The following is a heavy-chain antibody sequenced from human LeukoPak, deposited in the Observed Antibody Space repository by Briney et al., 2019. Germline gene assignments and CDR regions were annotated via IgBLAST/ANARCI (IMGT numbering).Heavy chain of an antibody. CDR2: IRYDGSNK. J-gene: IGHJ5*02. D-gene: IGHD6-13*01. CDR1: GFTFSSYG. V-gene: IGHV3-33*01. CDR3: ARATYSSSWYMWFDP. Sequence: GRSLRLSCAASGFTFSSYGMHWVRQAPGKGLEWVAVIRYDGSNKYYADSVKGRFTISRDNSKNTLYLQMNSLRAEDTAVYYCARATYSSSWYMWFDPWGQGTLVTVSS.